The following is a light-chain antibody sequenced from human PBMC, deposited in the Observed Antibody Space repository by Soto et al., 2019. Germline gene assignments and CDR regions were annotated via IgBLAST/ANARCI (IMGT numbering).Light chain of an antibody. V-gene: IGKV3-20*01. J-gene: IGKJ1*01. CDR2: GAS. Sequence: IGLTQSPGTLSLSPGERATLSCRASQSVSSSYLAWYQQKPGQAPRLPIYGASSRATGIPDRFSGSGSGTDFTLTISRLEPEDFAVYYCQQYGSSPPTFGQGTKVDIK. CDR1: QSVSSSY. CDR3: QQYGSSPPT.